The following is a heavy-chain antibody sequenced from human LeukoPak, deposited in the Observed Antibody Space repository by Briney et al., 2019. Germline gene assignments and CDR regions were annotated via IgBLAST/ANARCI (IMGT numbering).Heavy chain of an antibody. V-gene: IGHV3-23*01. CDR1: GFTFSSYG. J-gene: IGHJ4*02. Sequence: GGSLRLSCAASGFTFSSYGMSWVRQAPGKGLEWVSAISGSGGSTYYADSVKGRFTISRDNSKNTLYLQMDSLRAEDTAVYYCARVVPPTDYGSGSYFWDPYYFDYWGQGTLVTVSS. CDR2: ISGSGGST. CDR3: ARVVPPTDYGSGSYFWDPYYFDY. D-gene: IGHD3-10*01.